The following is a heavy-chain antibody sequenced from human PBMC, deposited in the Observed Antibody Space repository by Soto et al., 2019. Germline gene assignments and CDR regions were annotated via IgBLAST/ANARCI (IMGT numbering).Heavy chain of an antibody. D-gene: IGHD6-13*01. V-gene: IGHV3-30-3*01. Sequence: QVQLVESGGGVVQPGRSLRLSCAASGFSFSDYAIHWVRQAPGKGLEWVTLISYDGSNKYYADSVKGRFTISRDNSKNTVYLQMISLRADDTAVYYCERPPGIGTAGTGDYCYGMDVWGQGTTVTVSS. CDR1: GFSFSDYA. J-gene: IGHJ6*01. CDR3: ERPPGIGTAGTGDYCYGMDV. CDR2: ISYDGSNK.